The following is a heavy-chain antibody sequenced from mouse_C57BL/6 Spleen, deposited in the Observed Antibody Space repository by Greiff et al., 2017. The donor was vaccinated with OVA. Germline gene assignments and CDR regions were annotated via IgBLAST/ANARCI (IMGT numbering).Heavy chain of an antibody. D-gene: IGHD1-1*01. CDR1: GYSITSGYY. V-gene: IGHV3-6*01. J-gene: IGHJ1*03. CDR2: ISYDGSN. CDR3: ASPYYYGSSLYWYFDV. Sequence: DVHLVESGPGLVKPSQSLSLTCSVTGYSITSGYYWNWIRQFPGNKLEWMGYISYDGSNNYNPSLKNRISITRDTSKNQFFLKLNSVTTEDTATYYCASPYYYGSSLYWYFDVWGTGTTVTVSS.